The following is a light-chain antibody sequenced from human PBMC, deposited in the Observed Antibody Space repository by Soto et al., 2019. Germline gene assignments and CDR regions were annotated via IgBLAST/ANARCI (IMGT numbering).Light chain of an antibody. CDR2: AAS. J-gene: IGKJ2*01. CDR1: QSISSY. CDR3: QQSYSTPQT. Sequence: DIPMTPSPSSLSASVGDRVTITCRASQSISSYLNWYQQKPGKAPKLLIDAASSLQSGVPSRFSGSGSGTDFTLTISSLQPEDFATYYCQQSYSTPQTFGRGTKLEIK. V-gene: IGKV1-39*01.